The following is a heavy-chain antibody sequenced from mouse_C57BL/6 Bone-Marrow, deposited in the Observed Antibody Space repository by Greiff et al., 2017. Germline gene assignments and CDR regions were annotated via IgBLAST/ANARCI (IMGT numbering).Heavy chain of an antibody. J-gene: IGHJ3*01. CDR3: ARGGAWFAY. CDR2: IYPGDGDT. V-gene: IGHV1-82*01. Sequence: VKLVESGPELVKPGASVKISCKASGYAFSSSWLNWVKQRPGKGLVWIGRIYPGDGDTNYNGKFKGKATLTADKSSSTAYMQLSSLTSEDSAVYFCARGGAWFAYWGQGTLVTVSA. CDR1: GYAFSSSW.